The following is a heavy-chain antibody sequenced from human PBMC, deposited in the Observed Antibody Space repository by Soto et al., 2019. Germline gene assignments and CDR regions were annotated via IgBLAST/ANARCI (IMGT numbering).Heavy chain of an antibody. CDR3: ARHGGHYYYGMDV. V-gene: IGHV3-53*01. J-gene: IGHJ6*02. D-gene: IGHD6-25*01. Sequence: GGSLRLSCAASGFTVSSNYMSWVRQAPGKGLEWVSVIYSGGSTYYADSVKGRFTISRDNSKNTLYLQMNSLRAEDTAVYYCARHGGHYYYGMDVWGQGTTVTVSS. CDR1: GFTVSSNY. CDR2: IYSGGST.